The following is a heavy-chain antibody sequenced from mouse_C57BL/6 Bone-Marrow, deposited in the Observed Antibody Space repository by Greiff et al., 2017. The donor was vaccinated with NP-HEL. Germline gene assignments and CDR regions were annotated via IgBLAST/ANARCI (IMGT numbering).Heavy chain of an antibody. CDR2: INPNNGGT. CDR1: GYTFTDYY. CDR3: ARSTLPSWKIYWYFDV. J-gene: IGHJ1*03. D-gene: IGHD5-5*01. Sequence: SGYTFTDYYMNWVKQSHGKSLEWIGDINPNNGGTSYNQKFKGKATLTVDKSSSTAYMELRSLTSEDSAVYYCARSTLPSWKIYWYFDVWGTGTTVTVSS. V-gene: IGHV1-26*01.